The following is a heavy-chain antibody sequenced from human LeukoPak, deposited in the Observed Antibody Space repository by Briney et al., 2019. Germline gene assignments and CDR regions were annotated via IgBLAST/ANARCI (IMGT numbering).Heavy chain of an antibody. CDR1: GYTFTSYD. CDR2: MNPNSGNT. Sequence: ASVKVSCKPSGYTFTSYDINWVRQATGQGLEWMGWMNPNSGNTGYAQKFQGRVTIIRNTSISTAYMELSSLRSDDTAVYYCARGLGSSGYYRAPTPFDYRGQGALVTVSS. D-gene: IGHD3-22*01. V-gene: IGHV1-8*01. CDR3: ARGLGSSGYYRAPTPFDY. J-gene: IGHJ4*02.